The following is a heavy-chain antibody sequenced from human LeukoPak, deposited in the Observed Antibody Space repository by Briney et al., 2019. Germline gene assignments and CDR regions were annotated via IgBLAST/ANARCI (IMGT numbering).Heavy chain of an antibody. CDR2: INWNGGST. CDR1: GFTFDDYG. CDR3: ARVFERITISTNWFDP. J-gene: IGHJ5*02. Sequence: GGSLRLSCAASGFTFDDYGMSWVRQAPGKGLERVSGINWNGGSTGYADSVKGRFTISRDNAKNSLYLQMNSLRAEDTALYYCARVFERITISTNWFDPWGQGTLVTVSS. D-gene: IGHD3-9*01. V-gene: IGHV3-20*04.